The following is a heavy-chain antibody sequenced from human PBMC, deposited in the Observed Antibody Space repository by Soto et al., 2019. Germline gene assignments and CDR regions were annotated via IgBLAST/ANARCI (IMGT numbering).Heavy chain of an antibody. V-gene: IGHV6-1*01. CDR2: TYYRSKWYN. CDR1: GDSVSSNSAA. J-gene: IGHJ6*02. Sequence: QTLSLTCAISGDSVSSNSAAWNWIRQSPSRGLEWLGRTYYRSKWYNDYAVSVKSRISINPDTSKNQFSLQLNSVTPEDTAVYYCARDQGIAAAGTIGDGMYVWGQGTTDTVSS. CDR3: ARDQGIAAAGTIGDGMYV. D-gene: IGHD6-13*01.